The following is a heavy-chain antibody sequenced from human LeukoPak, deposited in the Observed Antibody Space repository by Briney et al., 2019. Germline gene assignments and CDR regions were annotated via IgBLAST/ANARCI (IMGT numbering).Heavy chain of an antibody. V-gene: IGHV1-69*04. D-gene: IGHD6-19*01. CDR3: ARGPIGMAVAGIDY. CDR1: GGTFSSYA. Sequence: ASVKVSCKASGGTFSSYAISWVRQAPGQGLEWMGRIIPILGIANYAQKFQGRVTITADKSTSTAYMELSSLRSEDTAVYYCARGPIGMAVAGIDYWGQGTLVTVSS. J-gene: IGHJ4*02. CDR2: IIPILGIA.